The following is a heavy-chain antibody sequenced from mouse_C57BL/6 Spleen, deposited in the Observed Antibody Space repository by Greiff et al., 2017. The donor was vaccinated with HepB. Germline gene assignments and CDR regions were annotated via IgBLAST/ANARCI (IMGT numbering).Heavy chain of an antibody. V-gene: IGHV1-82*01. CDR3: ARCAGTCY. D-gene: IGHD4-1*01. CDR1: GYAFSSSW. Sequence: VKLQESGPELVKPGASVKISCKASGYAFSSSWMNWVKQRPGKGLEWIGRIYPGDGDTNYNGKFKGKATLTADKSSSTAYMQLSSLTSEDSAVYFCARCAGTCYWGQGTTLTVSS. J-gene: IGHJ2*01. CDR2: IYPGDGDT.